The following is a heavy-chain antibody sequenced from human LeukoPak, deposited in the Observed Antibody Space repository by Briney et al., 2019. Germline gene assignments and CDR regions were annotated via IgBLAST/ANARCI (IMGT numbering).Heavy chain of an antibody. V-gene: IGHV3-53*01. Sequence: GGSLRLSCAASGFSFNDYAMTWVRQAPGKGLKWVSVIYSGGSTYYADSVKGRFTISRDNSKNTLYLQMNSLRSEDTAVYYCARGNSGYRYWGQGTLVTVSS. D-gene: IGHD4-23*01. CDR1: GFSFNDYA. CDR3: ARGNSGYRY. J-gene: IGHJ4*02. CDR2: IYSGGST.